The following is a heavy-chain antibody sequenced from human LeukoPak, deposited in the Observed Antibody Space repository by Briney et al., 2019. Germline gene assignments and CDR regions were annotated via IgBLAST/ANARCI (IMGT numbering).Heavy chain of an antibody. Sequence: GASVKVSCKTSGYTFTSYGISCVRQAPGQGLEWMGWISAYNGNTNYAQKLQGRVTMTTDTSTSTAYMELRSLRSDDTAVYYCARDPPQGWFDPWGQGTLVTVSS. V-gene: IGHV1-18*01. CDR2: ISAYNGNT. CDR3: ARDPPQGWFDP. J-gene: IGHJ5*02. CDR1: GYTFTSYG.